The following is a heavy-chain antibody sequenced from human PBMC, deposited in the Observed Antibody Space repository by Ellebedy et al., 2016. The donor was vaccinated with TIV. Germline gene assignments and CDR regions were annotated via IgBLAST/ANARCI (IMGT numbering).Heavy chain of an antibody. CDR1: GCSISTYY. D-gene: IGHD3-9*01. CDR3: ARGPLRYFDWVYYYHGMDV. V-gene: IGHV4-59*08. Sequence: MPSETLSLTCTVSGCSISTYYWSWIRQPPGPGLEWIGSIYYSGYTDYNPSLKSRVTISLDTSKDQFSLRLSSVTAADTAVYYCARGPLRYFDWVYYYHGMDVWGQGTTVTVSS. CDR2: IYYSGYT. J-gene: IGHJ6*02.